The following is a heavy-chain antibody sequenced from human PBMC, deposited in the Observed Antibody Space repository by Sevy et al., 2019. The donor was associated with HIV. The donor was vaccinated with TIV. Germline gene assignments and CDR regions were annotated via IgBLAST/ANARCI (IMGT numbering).Heavy chain of an antibody. CDR3: ARDQVGQGVVDENWFDP. J-gene: IGHJ5*02. CDR2: INPSGGST. V-gene: IGHV1-46*01. Sequence: ASVKVSCKASGYTFTSYYLHWVRQAPGQGLEWMGIINPSGGSTSYAQKFQGRVTMTRDTSTSTVYMELSSLRSEDTAVYYCARDQVGQGVVDENWFDPWGQGTLVTVSS. CDR1: GYTFTSYY. D-gene: IGHD2-15*01.